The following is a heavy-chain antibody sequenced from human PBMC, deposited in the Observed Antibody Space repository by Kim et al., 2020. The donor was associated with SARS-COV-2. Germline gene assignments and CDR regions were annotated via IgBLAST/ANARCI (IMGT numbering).Heavy chain of an antibody. D-gene: IGHD6-13*01. Sequence: SETLSLTCAVYGGSFSGYYWSWIRQPPGKGLEWIGEINHSGSTNYNPSLKSRVTISVDTSKNQFSLKLSSVTAADTAVYYCARVVGAAAGHAPPLYYYY. CDR3: ARVVGAAAGHAPPLYYYY. V-gene: IGHV4-34*01. J-gene: IGHJ6*03. CDR2: INHSGST. CDR1: GGSFSGYY.